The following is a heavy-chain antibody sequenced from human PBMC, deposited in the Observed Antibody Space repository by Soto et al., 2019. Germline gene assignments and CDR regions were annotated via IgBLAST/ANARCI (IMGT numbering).Heavy chain of an antibody. CDR3: AKDVLWGGTATFSYCMDG. CDR1: GFTFEDYG. CDR2: ISWNSGTT. D-gene: IGHD3-16*01. J-gene: IGHJ6*02. V-gene: IGHV3-9*01. Sequence: EMQLVESGGGLVQPGRSLRLSCAASGFTFEDYGMHWVRQAPGKGLEWVSGISWNSGTTGYADSVKGRFTISRDNAKNSLYMQMNSLRAEDTALYYCAKDVLWGGTATFSYCMDGWGQGTTVTVSS.